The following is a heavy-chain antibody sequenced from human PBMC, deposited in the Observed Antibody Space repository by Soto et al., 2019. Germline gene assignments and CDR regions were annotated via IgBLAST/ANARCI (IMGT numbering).Heavy chain of an antibody. CDR3: ARVIGGSIIVVVPAAIGGMDV. CDR2: ISAYNGNT. CDR1: GYTFTSYG. D-gene: IGHD2-2*01. Sequence: ASVKVSCKASGYTFTSYGISWVRQAPGQGLERMGWISAYNGNTNYAQKLQGRVTMTTDTSTSSAYMELRSLRSDDTAVYYCARVIGGSIIVVVPAAIGGMDVWGQGTTVTVSS. V-gene: IGHV1-18*01. J-gene: IGHJ6*02.